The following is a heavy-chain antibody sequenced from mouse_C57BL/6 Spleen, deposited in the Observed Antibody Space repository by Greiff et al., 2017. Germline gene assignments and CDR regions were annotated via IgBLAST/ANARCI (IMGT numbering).Heavy chain of an antibody. CDR3: SRRGGSSLYYFDY. Sequence: EVMLVESGGGLVQPGGSLKLSCAASGFTFSDYYMYWVRQTPEKRLEWVAYISNGGGSTYYPDTVKGRFTISRDNAKNTLYLQMSRLKSEDTAMYYCSRRGGSSLYYFDYWGQGTTLTVSS. CDR1: GFTFSDYY. D-gene: IGHD1-1*01. J-gene: IGHJ2*01. V-gene: IGHV5-12*01. CDR2: ISNGGGST.